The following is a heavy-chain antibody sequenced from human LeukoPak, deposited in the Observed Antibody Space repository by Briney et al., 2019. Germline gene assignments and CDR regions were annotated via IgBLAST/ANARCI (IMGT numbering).Heavy chain of an antibody. Sequence: PGGSLRLSCVASGFTVSNNYMSWVRQAPGKGLEWVSVIYSGGTTYYADSVKGRFSISRDNAKNSLYLQMNSLRAEDTAVYYCARGVPYASWSGPHYSDYWGQGTLVTVSS. CDR1: GFTVSNNY. CDR3: ARGVPYASWSGPHYSDY. D-gene: IGHD3-3*01. V-gene: IGHV3-53*01. CDR2: IYSGGTT. J-gene: IGHJ4*02.